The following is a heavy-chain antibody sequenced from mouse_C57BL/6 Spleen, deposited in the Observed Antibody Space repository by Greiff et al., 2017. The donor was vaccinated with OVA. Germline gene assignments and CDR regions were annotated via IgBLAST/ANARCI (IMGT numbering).Heavy chain of an antibody. D-gene: IGHD1-1*01. CDR1: GFNIKDDY. CDR3: TFGSEDAY. V-gene: IGHV14-4*01. J-gene: IGHJ3*01. CDR2: IDPENGDT. Sequence: VQLQQSGAELVRPGASVKLSCTASGFNIKDDYMHWVKQRPEQGLEWIGWIDPENGDTEYASKFQGKATITADTSSNTAYLQLSSLTSEDTAVYYCTFGSEDAYWGKGTLVTVSA.